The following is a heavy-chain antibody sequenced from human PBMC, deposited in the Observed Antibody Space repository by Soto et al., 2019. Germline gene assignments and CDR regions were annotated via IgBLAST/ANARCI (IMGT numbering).Heavy chain of an antibody. D-gene: IGHD6-13*01. Sequence: LXLSCAASGFTFDDYAMHWVRQAPGKGLEWFSGISWNSGSIGYADSVKGRFTISRDNAKNSLYLQMNSLRAEDTALYYCAKDRGIYSSSWEHYYYYYGMDVWGQGTTVTVSS. CDR3: AKDRGIYSSSWEHYYYYYGMDV. CDR1: GFTFDDYA. V-gene: IGHV3-9*01. J-gene: IGHJ6*02. CDR2: ISWNSGSI.